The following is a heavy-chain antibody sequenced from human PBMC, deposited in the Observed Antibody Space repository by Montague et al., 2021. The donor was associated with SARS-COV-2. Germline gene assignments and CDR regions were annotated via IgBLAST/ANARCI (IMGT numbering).Heavy chain of an antibody. CDR3: TSGRRPVVVPGAGPAGRPLDV. CDR2: VNQSGTT. D-gene: IGHD2-2*01. V-gene: IGHV4-34*01. J-gene: IGHJ3*01. Sequence: SETLSLTCAISGGSFSNYYWSWIRQPPGKGLEWIGEVNQSGTTTYNQPFKSGVTISADTSKKQFYLRLHSVTAADTAVHYWTSGRRPVVVPGAGPAGRPLDVWGQGTMVTVSS. CDR1: GGSFSNYY.